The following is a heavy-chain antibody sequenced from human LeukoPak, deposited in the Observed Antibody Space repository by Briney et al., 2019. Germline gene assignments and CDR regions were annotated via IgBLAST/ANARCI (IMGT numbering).Heavy chain of an antibody. J-gene: IGHJ6*02. Sequence: PSETLSLTCTVSGGSISSGGYYWSWIRQHPGKGLEWIGYIYYSGSTYYNPSLKSRVTISVDTSKNQFSLKLSSVTAADTAVYYCARDGRYYDFWSGHPYYYYGMDVWGQGTTVTVSS. V-gene: IGHV4-31*03. CDR3: ARDGRYYDFWSGHPYYYYGMDV. CDR2: IYYSGST. CDR1: GGSISSGGYY. D-gene: IGHD3-3*01.